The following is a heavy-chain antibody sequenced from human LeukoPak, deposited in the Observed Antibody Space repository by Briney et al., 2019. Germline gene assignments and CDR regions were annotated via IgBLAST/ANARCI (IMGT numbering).Heavy chain of an antibody. V-gene: IGHV3-21*04. Sequence: GGSLRLSCAASGFTFSSYSMNWVRQAPGKGLEWVSFISSSSNYRYYADSVKGRFTISRDNSKNTLYLQMNSLRAEDTAVYYCASYNPYYWGQGTLVTVSS. CDR1: GFTFSSYS. CDR2: ISSSSNYR. CDR3: ASYNPYY. D-gene: IGHD1-1*01. J-gene: IGHJ4*02.